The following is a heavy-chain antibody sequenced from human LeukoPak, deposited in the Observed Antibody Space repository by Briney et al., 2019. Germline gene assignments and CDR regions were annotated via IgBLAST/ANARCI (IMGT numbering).Heavy chain of an antibody. CDR1: GDSVSSNSVT. CDR2: TYYRSTWYN. J-gene: IGHJ5*02. Sequence: SQTLSLTCAISGDSVSSNSVTWNWIRQSPSRGLEWLGRTYYRSTWYNDYAVSVRGRITINPDTSKNQFSLHLNSVTPEDTAVYYCARRLTQYDCFDPWGQGILVTVSS. V-gene: IGHV6-1*01. D-gene: IGHD2-2*01. CDR3: ARRLTQYDCFDP.